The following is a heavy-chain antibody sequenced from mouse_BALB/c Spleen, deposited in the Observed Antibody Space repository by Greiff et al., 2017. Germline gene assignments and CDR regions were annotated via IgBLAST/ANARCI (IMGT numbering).Heavy chain of an antibody. D-gene: IGHD4-1*01. CDR3: ARSGGTAY. CDR2: INPGSGGT. CDR1: GYAFTNYL. V-gene: IGHV1-54*03. Sequence: QVQLQQSGAELVRPGTSVKVSCKASGYAFTNYLIEWVKQRPGQGLEWIGVINPGSGGTNYNEKFKGKATLTADKSSSTAYMQLSSLTSDDSAVYFCARSGGTAYWGQGTLVTVSA. J-gene: IGHJ3*01.